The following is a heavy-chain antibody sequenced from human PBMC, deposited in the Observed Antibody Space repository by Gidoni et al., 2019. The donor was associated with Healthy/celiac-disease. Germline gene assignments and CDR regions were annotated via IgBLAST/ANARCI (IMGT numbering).Heavy chain of an antibody. CDR3: ARGKSYDFWSGYLVASDS. CDR1: GGSFSGYY. V-gene: IGHV4-34*01. J-gene: IGHJ4*02. D-gene: IGHD3-3*01. CDR2: INHSGST. Sequence: QVQLQQWGAGLLKPSETLSLTCAVYGGSFSGYYWSWIRQPPGKGLEWIGEINHSGSTNYNPSLKSRVTISVDTSKNQFSLKLSSVTAADTAVYYCARGKSYDFWSGYLVASDSWGQGTLVTVSS.